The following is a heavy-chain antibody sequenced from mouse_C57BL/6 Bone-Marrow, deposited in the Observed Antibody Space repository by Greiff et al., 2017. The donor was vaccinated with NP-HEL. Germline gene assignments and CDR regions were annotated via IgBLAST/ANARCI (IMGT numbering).Heavy chain of an antibody. J-gene: IGHJ2*01. V-gene: IGHV2-9-1*01. CDR3: ARIYYGNYFYYFDY. CDR2: IWTGGGT. Sequence: VQLQESGPGLVAPSQSLSITCTVSGFSLTSYAISWVRQPPGKGLEWLGVIWTGGGTNYNSALKSRLSISKDNSKSQVFLKKNSLQTDDTARYYCARIYYGNYFYYFDYWGQGTTLTVSS. D-gene: IGHD2-1*01. CDR1: GFSLTSYA.